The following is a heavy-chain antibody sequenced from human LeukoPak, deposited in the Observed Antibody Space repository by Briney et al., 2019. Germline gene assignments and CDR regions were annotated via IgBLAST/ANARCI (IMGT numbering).Heavy chain of an antibody. V-gene: IGHV1-18*01. Sequence: VASVKVSCKASGYTFTNYGISWVRQAPGQGLECMGWISAYNGNTNYAQRFQGRVTMTTDTSTSTAYVELRSLRSDDTAVYYCARVRDYGGIGEDYWGQGTLVTVSS. CDR1: GYTFTNYG. J-gene: IGHJ4*02. CDR3: ARVRDYGGIGEDY. D-gene: IGHD3-16*01. CDR2: ISAYNGNT.